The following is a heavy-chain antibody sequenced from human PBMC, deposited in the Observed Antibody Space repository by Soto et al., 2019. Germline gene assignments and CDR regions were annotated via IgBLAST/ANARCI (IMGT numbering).Heavy chain of an antibody. CDR2: IYWDDDK. V-gene: IGHV2-5*02. D-gene: IGHD2-15*01. CDR3: AHINVEVVGGSTNTVDY. CDR1: GFSLSTGGVG. J-gene: IGHJ4*02. Sequence: QITLKESGPTLVKPTQTLTLTCTFSGFSLSTGGVGVGWIRQPPGKALEWLALIYWDDDKRYRTSLQNRLTITADTSYNQVVLSMSHMGTDDTATYYFAHINVEVVGGSTNTVDYWGQGALVTVSS.